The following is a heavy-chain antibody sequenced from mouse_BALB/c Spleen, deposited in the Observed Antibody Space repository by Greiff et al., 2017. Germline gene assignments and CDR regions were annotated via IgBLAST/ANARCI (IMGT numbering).Heavy chain of an antibody. Sequence: QVQLKESGPGLVAPSQSLSITCTVSGFSLSRYSVPWVRQPPGKGLEWLGMIWGGGSKDYNSALKSRLSINKDNSKSQVFLKMNRLQTDDTAMYYCAREWNAMDYWGQGTSVTVSS. V-gene: IGHV2-6-4*01. J-gene: IGHJ4*01. D-gene: IGHD1-3*01. CDR2: IWGGGSK. CDR1: GFSLSRYS. CDR3: AREWNAMDY.